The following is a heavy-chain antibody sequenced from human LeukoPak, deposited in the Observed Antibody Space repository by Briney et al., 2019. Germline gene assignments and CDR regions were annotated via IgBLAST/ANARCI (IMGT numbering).Heavy chain of an antibody. D-gene: IGHD3-10*01. J-gene: IGHJ4*02. CDR1: GAYFTNYY. CDR3: ARGTLMWFGAKMEYYFGS. V-gene: IGHV4-59*01. CDR2: SSYTGNT. Sequence: PSETLSLTCTVSGAYFTNYYWSFIRQPPGKGLEWIGFSSYTGNTNYNLSLKSRVTISLDMSKNQFSLSLKSVTAADTAMYYCARGTLMWFGAKMEYYFGSWGQGTPLTVSS.